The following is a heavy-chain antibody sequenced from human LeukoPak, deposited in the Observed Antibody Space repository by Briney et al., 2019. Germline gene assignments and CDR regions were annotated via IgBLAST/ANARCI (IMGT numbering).Heavy chain of an antibody. CDR1: GFTFSNYA. J-gene: IGHJ4*02. CDR3: AKDPGYSGYDYFDY. CDR2: ISGSIRST. V-gene: IGHV3-23*01. Sequence: GASLRLSCVASGFTFSNYAMNWVRQAPGKGLEWVSAISGSIRSTYYADSVKGRFTISRDNSQNALYLQMNSLRAEDTAIYYCAKDPGYSGYDYFDYWGQGTLVTVSS. D-gene: IGHD5-12*01.